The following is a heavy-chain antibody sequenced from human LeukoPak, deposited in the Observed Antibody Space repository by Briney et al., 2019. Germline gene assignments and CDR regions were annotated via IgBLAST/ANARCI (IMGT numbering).Heavy chain of an antibody. Sequence: GGSLRFSCAASGFSFSTYAMSWVRQAPGKGLEWVSGISASDGSTDYADSVKGRFSISRDNAKNSIYLQMNSLRADDTAVYYCASHRGAYWGQGTLVTVSS. CDR1: GFSFSTYA. CDR2: ISASDGST. CDR3: ASHRGAY. J-gene: IGHJ4*02. V-gene: IGHV3-23*01.